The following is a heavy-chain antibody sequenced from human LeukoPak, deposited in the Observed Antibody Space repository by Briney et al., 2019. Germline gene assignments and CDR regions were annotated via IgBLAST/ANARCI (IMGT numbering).Heavy chain of an antibody. J-gene: IGHJ4*02. CDR3: ANNPLTQYCSSTSCYSLPSY. V-gene: IGHV3-23*01. CDR1: GFTFSGYA. CDR2: ISGSGGST. D-gene: IGHD2-2*01. Sequence: GGSLRLSCAASGFTFSGYAMSWVRQAPGKGLEWVSAISGSGGSTYYADSVKGRFTISRDNSKNTLYLQMNSLRAEDTAVYYCANNPLTQYCSSTSCYSLPSYWGQGTLVTVSS.